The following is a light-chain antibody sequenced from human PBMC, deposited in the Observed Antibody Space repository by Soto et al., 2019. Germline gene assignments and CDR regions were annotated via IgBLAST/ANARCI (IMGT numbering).Light chain of an antibody. CDR2: EVS. J-gene: IGLJ1*01. V-gene: IGLV2-14*01. CDR3: SSYTSSRTLV. Sequence: QSALTHPASVSWSPGHSITISCTGTSSDVGGYNYVSWYQQHPGKAPKLMIYEVSNRPSGVSNRFSGSKSGNTASLTISGLQAEDAADYYCSSYTSSRTLVFGTGTKVTVL. CDR1: SSDVGGYNY.